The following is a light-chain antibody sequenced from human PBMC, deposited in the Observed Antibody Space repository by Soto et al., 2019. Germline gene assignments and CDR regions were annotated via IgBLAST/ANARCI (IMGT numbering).Light chain of an antibody. Sequence: QSALTQSPSASGSPGQSVTISCTGTSSDIGGYNSVSWYQQHPGKAPKVMIYDVTKRPSGVPDRFSGSKSGNTASLTVSALQAEDEADYYCSSWDSSLSAYVFGTGTKVTVL. V-gene: IGLV2-8*01. J-gene: IGLJ1*01. CDR1: SSDIGGYNS. CDR3: SSWDSSLSAYV. CDR2: DVT.